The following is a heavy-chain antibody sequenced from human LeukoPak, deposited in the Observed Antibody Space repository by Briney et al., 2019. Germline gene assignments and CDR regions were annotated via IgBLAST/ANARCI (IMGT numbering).Heavy chain of an antibody. V-gene: IGHV4-34*01. CDR1: GGSFIGDY. D-gene: IGHD6-13*01. CDR2: INHSGST. J-gene: IGHJ4*02. Sequence: PSETLSLTCAVYGGSFIGDYWSCIRQPPGKGLEWIGEINHSGSTNYNPSLKSRVTISVDTSKNQFSLKLSSVTAADTAVYYCARGPGQHLVPQYFDYWGQGTLVTVSS. CDR3: ARGPGQHLVPQYFDY.